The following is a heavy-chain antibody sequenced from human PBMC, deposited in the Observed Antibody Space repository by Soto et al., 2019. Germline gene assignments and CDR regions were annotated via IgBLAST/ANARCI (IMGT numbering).Heavy chain of an antibody. D-gene: IGHD1-26*01. V-gene: IGHV4-31*03. CDR1: DGSVSRGGYY. Sequence: QVQLQESGPGLVKPSQTLSLACTVSDGSVSRGGYYWSWLRQSPGKGLEWIGNIYYTGRTSYNPSLKSRVTISLETSKRQFSLRLASVSAADTALYSCAREGSYHYFDSWGQGALVTVSS. CDR3: AREGSYHYFDS. J-gene: IGHJ4*02. CDR2: IYYTGRT.